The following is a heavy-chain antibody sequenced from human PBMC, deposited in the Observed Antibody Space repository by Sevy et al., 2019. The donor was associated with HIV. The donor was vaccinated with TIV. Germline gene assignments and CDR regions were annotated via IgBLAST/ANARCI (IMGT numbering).Heavy chain of an antibody. CDR3: ATDIVVGRDY. CDR2: FDEDGET. J-gene: IGHJ4*02. CDR1: GYTLTELC. Sequence: ASVKVSCKVSGYTLTELCIHWVRQAPGKGLEWMGGFDEDGETIYAQKFQGRVTMTEDTSTDTAYMELSSLRSEDTAVYYCATDIVVGRDYWGQGTLVTVSS. D-gene: IGHD2-2*01. V-gene: IGHV1-24*01.